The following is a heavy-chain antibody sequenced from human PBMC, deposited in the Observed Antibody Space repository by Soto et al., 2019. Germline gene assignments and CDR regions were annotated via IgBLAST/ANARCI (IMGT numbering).Heavy chain of an antibody. Sequence: PSETLSLTCTVSGGYIRGGDYYWSCIRQHPGKGLEWIGYIYYSGSTYYNPSLKSRVTISVDTSKNQFSLKLSSVTAADTAVYYCARGYYPTYFYYGMDVWGQGTSVTVSS. V-gene: IGHV4-31*03. D-gene: IGHD1-26*01. CDR2: IYYSGST. CDR1: GGYIRGGDYY. CDR3: ARGYYPTYFYYGMDV. J-gene: IGHJ6*02.